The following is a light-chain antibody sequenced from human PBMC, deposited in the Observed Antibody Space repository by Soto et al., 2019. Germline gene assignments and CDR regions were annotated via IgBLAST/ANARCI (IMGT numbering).Light chain of an antibody. CDR1: EIVGRNY. CDR3: QQYAASPLT. CDR2: TAS. V-gene: IGKV3-20*01. Sequence: IVLTQSPGTLSVSPGERVTLSCRASEIVGRNYLAWYQQKSGQAPRLLIHTASSRATGIPDRFSGSGSGTDFPLTISRLEPEDFAVYYCQQYAASPLTFGGGAKVETK. J-gene: IGKJ4*01.